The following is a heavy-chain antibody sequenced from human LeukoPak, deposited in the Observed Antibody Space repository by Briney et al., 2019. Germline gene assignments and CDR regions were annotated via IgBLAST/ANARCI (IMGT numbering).Heavy chain of an antibody. V-gene: IGHV3-30*04. CDR3: AELGITMIGGV. CDR1: GFTFSNYA. Sequence: GGSLRLSCAASGFTFSNYAIHWVRQAPGKGLEWVAVISYDGINKYYADSVKGRFTISRDNAKNSLYLQMNSLRAEDTAVYYCAELGITMIGGVWGKGTTVTISS. J-gene: IGHJ6*04. CDR2: ISYDGINK. D-gene: IGHD3-10*02.